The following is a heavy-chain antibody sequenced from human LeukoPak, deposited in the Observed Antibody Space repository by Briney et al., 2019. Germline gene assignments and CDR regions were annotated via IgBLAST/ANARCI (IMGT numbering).Heavy chain of an antibody. CDR1: GYTLTELS. D-gene: IGHD3-22*01. J-gene: IGHJ5*02. CDR2: FDPEDGET. V-gene: IGHV1-24*01. Sequence: ASVTVSCEVSGYTLTELSVHWVRQAPGKGLEWMGGFDPEDGETIYAQKFQGRVTMTEDTSTDTAYMELSSLRSEDTAVYYCATDLTYYYDSSGYYPWGQGTLVTVSS. CDR3: ATDLTYYYDSSGYYP.